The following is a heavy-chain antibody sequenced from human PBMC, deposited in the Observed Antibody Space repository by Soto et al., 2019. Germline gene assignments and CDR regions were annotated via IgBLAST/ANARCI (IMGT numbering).Heavy chain of an antibody. D-gene: IGHD3-16*01. CDR3: ARDPRYYDYVWGSYFDY. CDR2: ISYDGSNK. CDR1: GFTFSSYA. V-gene: IGHV3-30-3*01. Sequence: GGSLRLSCAASGFTFSSYAMHWVRQAPGKGLEWVAVISYDGSNKYYADSVNGRFTISRDNSKNTLYLQMNSLRAEDTAVYYCARDPRYYDYVWGSYFDYWGQGTLVTVSS. J-gene: IGHJ4*02.